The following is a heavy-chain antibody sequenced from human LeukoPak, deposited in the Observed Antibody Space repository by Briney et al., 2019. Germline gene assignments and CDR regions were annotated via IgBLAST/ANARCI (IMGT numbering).Heavy chain of an antibody. D-gene: IGHD3-3*01. J-gene: IGHJ3*02. CDR1: GGSFTKHQ. V-gene: IGHV4-34*01. CDR3: ARGSTIFPI. Sequence: PSETLSLTCAVYGGSFTKHQWSWIRQPPGKGLEWIGAINDGGSTNCNPSLKSRVTISVDTSKNQFSLRLSSMTAADTAVYYCARGSTIFPIWGQGTMVTVSS. CDR2: INDGGST.